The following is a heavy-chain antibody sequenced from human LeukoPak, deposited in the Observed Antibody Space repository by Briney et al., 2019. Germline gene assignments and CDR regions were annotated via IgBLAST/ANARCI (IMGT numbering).Heavy chain of an antibody. Sequence: PGGSLRLSCAASGFTFSSYGMHWVRQAPGKGLEWVAVISYDGSNKYYADSVKGRFTISGDNSKNTLYLQMNSLRAEDTAVYYCAKDPRTVNYYYMDVWGKGTTVTVSS. CDR1: GFTFSSYG. CDR3: AKDPRTVNYYYMDV. V-gene: IGHV3-30*18. J-gene: IGHJ6*03. CDR2: ISYDGSNK. D-gene: IGHD1-14*01.